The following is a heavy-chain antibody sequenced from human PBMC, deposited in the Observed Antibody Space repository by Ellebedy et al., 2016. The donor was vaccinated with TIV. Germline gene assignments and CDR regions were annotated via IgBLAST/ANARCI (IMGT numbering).Heavy chain of an antibody. J-gene: IGHJ4*02. CDR3: ARVTYYYGSGSFSYFDY. V-gene: IGHV4-59*12. Sequence: MPSETLSLTCTVSGGSISSYYWSWIRQPPGKGLEWIGYIYYSGSTYYNPSLKSRVTISVDTSKNQFSLKLRSVTAADTAVYYCARVTYYYGSGSFSYFDYWGQGTLVTVSS. D-gene: IGHD3-10*01. CDR2: IYYSGST. CDR1: GGSISSYY.